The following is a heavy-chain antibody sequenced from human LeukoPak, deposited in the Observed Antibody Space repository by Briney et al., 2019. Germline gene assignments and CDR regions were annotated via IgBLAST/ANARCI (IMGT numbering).Heavy chain of an antibody. CDR3: ATATAMNYYMDV. Sequence: GASVKVSCKVSGYTLTELSMHWVRQAPGKGLEWMGGFDPEDGETIYAQKFQGRVTMTEDTSTDTAYMELSSLRSEDTAVYYCATATAMNYYMDVWAKGPRSPSP. D-gene: IGHD5-18*01. CDR2: FDPEDGET. J-gene: IGHJ6*03. CDR1: GYTLTELS. V-gene: IGHV1-24*01.